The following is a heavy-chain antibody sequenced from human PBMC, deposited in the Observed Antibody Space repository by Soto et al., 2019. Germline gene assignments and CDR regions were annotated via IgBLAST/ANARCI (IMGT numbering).Heavy chain of an antibody. CDR2: IWYDGSNK. Sequence: GSLRLSCAASGFTFSSYGMHWVRQAPGKGLEWVAVIWYDGSNKYYADSVKGRFTISRDNSKNTLYLQMNSLRAEDTAVYYCARDGGIAAAGPFDYWGQGTLVTVSS. J-gene: IGHJ4*02. CDR1: GFTFSSYG. CDR3: ARDGGIAAAGPFDY. D-gene: IGHD6-13*01. V-gene: IGHV3-33*01.